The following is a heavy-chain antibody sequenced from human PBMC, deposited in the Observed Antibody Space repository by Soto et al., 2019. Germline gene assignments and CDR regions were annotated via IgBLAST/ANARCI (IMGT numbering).Heavy chain of an antibody. D-gene: IGHD5-12*01. CDR2: IIPIFGTA. J-gene: IGHJ6*02. V-gene: IGHV1-69*13. CDR3: ARGWNIVAKSGYYGMDV. CDR1: GGAFSSYA. Sequence: GASVKVSCKASGGAFSSYAISWVRQAPGQGLEWMGGIIPIFGTANYAQKFQGRVTITADESTSTAYMELSSLRSEDTAVYYCARGWNIVAKSGYYGMDVWGQGTTVTVSS.